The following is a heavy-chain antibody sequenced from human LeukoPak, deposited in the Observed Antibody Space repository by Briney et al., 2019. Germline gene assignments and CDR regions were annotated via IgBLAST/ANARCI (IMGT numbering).Heavy chain of an antibody. Sequence: SETLSLTCAVYGGSFSGYYWSWIRQPTGKGLEWIGEINHSGSTNYNPSLKSRVTISVDTSKNQFSLKLSSVTAADTAVYYCARGLLGYSSSWYSYWGQGTLVTVSS. V-gene: IGHV4-34*01. D-gene: IGHD6-13*01. J-gene: IGHJ4*02. CDR2: INHSGST. CDR1: GGSFSGYY. CDR3: ARGLLGYSSSWYSY.